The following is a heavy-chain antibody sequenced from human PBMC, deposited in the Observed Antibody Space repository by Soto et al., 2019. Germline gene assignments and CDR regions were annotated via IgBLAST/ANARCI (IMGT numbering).Heavy chain of an antibody. V-gene: IGHV3-23*01. CDR3: GRGGDSSGDPYCCVAC. D-gene: IGHD3-22*01. CDR1: GFTFSSYA. CDR2: ISGSGGST. Sequence: EVQLLESGGGLVQPGGSLRLSCAASGFTFSSYAMSWVRQAPGKGLEWVSAISGSGGSTYYADSVKGRFTISRDNSKNAVSLKLNGLRAGNSALFSCGRGGDSSGDPYCCVACGGRGTRFTVSS. J-gene: IGHJ2*01.